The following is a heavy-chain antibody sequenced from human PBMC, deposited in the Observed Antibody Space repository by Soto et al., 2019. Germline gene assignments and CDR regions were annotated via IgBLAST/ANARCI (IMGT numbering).Heavy chain of an antibody. CDR3: ARGKDYIWGSYRRSFDY. D-gene: IGHD3-16*02. CDR1: GGSFSGYY. J-gene: IGHJ4*02. V-gene: IGHV4-34*01. Sequence: SETLSLTCAVYGGSFSGYYWSWIRQPPGKGLEWIGEINHNGSTNYNPSLKSRVTISVDTSKNQFSLKLSSVTAADTAVYYCARGKDYIWGSYRRSFDYWGQGTLVTVSS. CDR2: INHNGST.